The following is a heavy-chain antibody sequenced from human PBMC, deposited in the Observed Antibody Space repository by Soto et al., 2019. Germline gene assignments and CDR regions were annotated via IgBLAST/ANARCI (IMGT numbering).Heavy chain of an antibody. D-gene: IGHD4-17*01. CDR1: GFTFSSYG. J-gene: IGHJ4*02. CDR2: ISYDGSNK. Sequence: SLRLSCAASGFTFSSYGMHWVRQAPGKGLEWVAVISYDGSNKYYADSVKGRFTISRDNSKNTLYLQMNSLRAEDTAVYYCAKGTVANFDYWGQGTLVTVSS. CDR3: AKGTVANFDY. V-gene: IGHV3-30*18.